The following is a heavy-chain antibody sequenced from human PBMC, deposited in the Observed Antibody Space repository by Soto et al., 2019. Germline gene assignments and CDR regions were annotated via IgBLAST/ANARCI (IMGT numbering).Heavy chain of an antibody. Sequence: QVQLQESGPGLVKPSQTLSLTCTVSGGSISSGGYYWSWIRQHPGKGLEWIGYIYYSGSTYYNPSLKSRVTISVDTSKNQFSLKLSSVTAADTAVYYCARSKGINQYSGSYTLEYGMDVWGQGTTVTVSS. CDR3: ARSKGINQYSGSYTLEYGMDV. D-gene: IGHD1-26*01. CDR2: IYYSGST. CDR1: GGSISSGGYY. J-gene: IGHJ6*02. V-gene: IGHV4-31*03.